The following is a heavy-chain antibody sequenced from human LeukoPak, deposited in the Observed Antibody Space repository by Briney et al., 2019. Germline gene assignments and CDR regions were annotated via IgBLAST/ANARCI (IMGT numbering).Heavy chain of an antibody. CDR2: IYTSGST. J-gene: IGHJ4*02. CDR3: AREFGMVRGVILTG. V-gene: IGHV4-4*07. Sequence: RPSETLSLTCTVSGGSISSYYWSWIRQPAGKGLEWIGRIYTSGSTNYNPSLKSRVTISVDTSKNQFSLKLSSVTAADTAVYYCAREFGMVRGVILTGWGQGTLVTVSS. D-gene: IGHD3-10*01. CDR1: GGSISSYY.